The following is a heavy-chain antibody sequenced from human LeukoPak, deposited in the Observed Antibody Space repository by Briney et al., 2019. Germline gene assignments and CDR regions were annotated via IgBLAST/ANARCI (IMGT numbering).Heavy chain of an antibody. D-gene: IGHD3-3*01. CDR3: ARDLGWLSAFDI. J-gene: IGHJ3*02. CDR1: GGSISSGSYY. V-gene: IGHV4-61*02. Sequence: SETLSLTCTVSGGSISSGSYYWSWIRQPAGKGLEWIGRIYTSGSTNYNPSLKSRVTISVDTSKNQFSLKLSSVTAADTAVYYCARDLGWLSAFDIWGQGTMVTVSS. CDR2: IYTSGST.